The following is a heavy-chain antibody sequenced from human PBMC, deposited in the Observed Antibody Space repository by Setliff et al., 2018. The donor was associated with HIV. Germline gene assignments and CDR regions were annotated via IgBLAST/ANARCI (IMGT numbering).Heavy chain of an antibody. Sequence: PSETLSLTCTVSGGSISSSGPGYYWGWVRQPPGGGLEWIGYIFYTGNTNYNPSLKSRVTISVDTSKNQFFLKLSSVTAADTAVYYCVRGYCSSTTCYDDYYYMDVWGKGSTVTVSS. V-gene: IGHV4-61*08. CDR3: VRGYCSSTTCYDDYYYMDV. D-gene: IGHD2-2*01. CDR1: GGSISSSGPGYY. J-gene: IGHJ6*03. CDR2: IFYTGNT.